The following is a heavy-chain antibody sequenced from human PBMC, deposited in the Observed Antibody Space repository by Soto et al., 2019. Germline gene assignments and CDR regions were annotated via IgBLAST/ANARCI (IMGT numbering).Heavy chain of an antibody. D-gene: IGHD1-26*01. J-gene: IGHJ4*02. CDR1: GGSVSSYK. V-gene: IGHV4-59*02. CDR2: TSYSGNA. CDR3: AGDGVGPFDC. Sequence: QVQLQESGPGLLKPSETPSLTCTISGGSVSSYKWSCIRQPPGKGLEWIGLTSYSGNAVYNPALKSRVAFSVDTAKNHFSLTLTSVAAADTAVYYCAGDGVGPFDCWGQGTLVTVSS.